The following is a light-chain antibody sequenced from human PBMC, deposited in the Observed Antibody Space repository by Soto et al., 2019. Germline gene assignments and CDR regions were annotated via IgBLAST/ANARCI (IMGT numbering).Light chain of an antibody. J-gene: IGKJ5*01. CDR3: QQTRRFPVT. Sequence: DIQLTQSPSSLSASVGDTVRITYQSSQDVGRWLSWYPKQPGKAPKILIFATSTLQSGVPSMFSGSGAGTDFTLTITSLQAEDFATYCWQQTRRFPVTFGQGTRLEIK. V-gene: IGKV1D-12*01. CDR1: QDVGRW. CDR2: ATS.